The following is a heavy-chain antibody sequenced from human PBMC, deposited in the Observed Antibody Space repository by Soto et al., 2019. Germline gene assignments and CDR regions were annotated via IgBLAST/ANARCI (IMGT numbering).Heavy chain of an antibody. J-gene: IGHJ6*02. V-gene: IGHV3-48*02. CDR2: ISSSSSTI. D-gene: IGHD3-22*01. Sequence: EVQLVESGGGLVQPVGFLRIYCAVSGFTFSSYSMNWVRQAPGKGLEWVSYISSSSSTIYYADSVKGRFTISRDNAKNSLYLQMNSLRDEDTAVYYCARGDYDSSGYYSYYYHGMAVWGQGTTVTVSS. CDR3: ARGDYDSSGYYSYYYHGMAV. CDR1: GFTFSSYS.